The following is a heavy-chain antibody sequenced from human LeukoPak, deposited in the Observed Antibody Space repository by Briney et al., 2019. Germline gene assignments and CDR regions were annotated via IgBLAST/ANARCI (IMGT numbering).Heavy chain of an antibody. CDR1: GYTFTSYY. CDR2: INPSGGST. V-gene: IGHV1-46*01. J-gene: IGHJ6*03. Sequence: GASVNVPFKASGYTFTSYYMHWVRQPPGQGLEWMGIINPSGGSTSYAQKFQGRVTMTRDMSTSTVYMELSSLRSEDTAVYYCARSLRVYYYYYYMDVWGKGTTVTVSS. D-gene: IGHD2-15*01. CDR3: ARSLRVYYYYYYMDV.